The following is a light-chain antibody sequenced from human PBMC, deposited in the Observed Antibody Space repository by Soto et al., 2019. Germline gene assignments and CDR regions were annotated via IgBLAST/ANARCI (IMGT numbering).Light chain of an antibody. CDR2: EVS. CDR3: SSYTSSDTDG. CDR1: SSDVGGYNF. J-gene: IGLJ1*01. V-gene: IGLV2-14*01. Sequence: QSVLTQPASVSGSPGQSITISCTGTSSDVGGYNFVSWYQQHPGKAPKLMIFEVSNRPSGVSNRFSGSKSGNTASLTISGLQAEDEADFYCSSYTSSDTDGFGTGTKLTVL.